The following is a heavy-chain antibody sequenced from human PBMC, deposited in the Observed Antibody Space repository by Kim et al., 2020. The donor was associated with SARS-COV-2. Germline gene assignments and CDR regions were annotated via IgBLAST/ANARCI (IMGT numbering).Heavy chain of an antibody. CDR2: INPNSGGK. CDR1: GYTFTAYY. CDR3: ARETMMGGFDY. J-gene: IGHJ4*02. V-gene: IGHV1-2*02. D-gene: IGHD3-22*01. Sequence: ASVKVSCKASGYTFTAYYMHWVRQAPGQGLEWMGWINPNSGGKKYVQKFQGRVTMTRDTSISTAYMELSRLRSDDTAVYYCARETMMGGFDYWGQGTLFTVSS.